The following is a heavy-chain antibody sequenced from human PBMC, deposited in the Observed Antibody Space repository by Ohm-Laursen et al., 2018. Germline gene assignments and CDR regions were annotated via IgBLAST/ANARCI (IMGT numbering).Heavy chain of an antibody. Sequence: SLRLSCAASGFTFNTHWVGWVRQAPGKGLEWVATISPDGSERDYVDSVEGRFTVSRDNGKNSLYLQMDSLRAEDTAVYYCAKGSYWGQGTLVTVSS. V-gene: IGHV3-7*03. J-gene: IGHJ4*02. CDR3: AKGSY. CDR1: GFTFNTHW. CDR2: ISPDGSER.